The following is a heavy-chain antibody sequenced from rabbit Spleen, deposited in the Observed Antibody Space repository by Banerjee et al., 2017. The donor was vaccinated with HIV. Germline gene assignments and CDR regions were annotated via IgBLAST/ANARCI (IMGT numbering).Heavy chain of an antibody. D-gene: IGHD7-1*01. Sequence: GCIDAVGSPNTYCARWAKGRFTISRTSSTTVTLQMTSLTVADTATYFCARDPRYNLWGQGTLVTVS. V-gene: IGHV1S40*01. CDR3: ARDPRYNL. CDR2: IDAVGSPNT. J-gene: IGHJ3*01.